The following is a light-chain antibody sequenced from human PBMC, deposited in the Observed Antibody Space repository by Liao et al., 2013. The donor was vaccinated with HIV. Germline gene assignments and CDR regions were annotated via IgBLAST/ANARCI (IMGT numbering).Light chain of an antibody. Sequence: SYELTQPPSVSVSPGQTARITCSGDAMSKQYVYWYQQRPGQAPVLLIYKDSERPSGIPERFSGSSSGTTVTLTISGVQAEDEADYYCQSADSSGTCPVFGGGTKLTVL. J-gene: IGLJ3*02. CDR2: KDS. CDR1: AMSKQY. CDR3: QSADSSGTCPV. V-gene: IGLV3-25*03.